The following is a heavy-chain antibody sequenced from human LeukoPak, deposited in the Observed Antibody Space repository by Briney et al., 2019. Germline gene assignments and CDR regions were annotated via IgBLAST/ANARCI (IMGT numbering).Heavy chain of an antibody. CDR3: ARDASPRAARSDY. Sequence: ASVKVSCKASGYTFTGYYMHWVRQAPGQGLEWMGWINPNSGGTNYAQKFQGRVTMTRDTSISTAYMELSRLRSDDTAVYYCARDASPRAARSDYWGQGTLVTVSS. CDR2: INPNSGGT. CDR1: GYTFTGYY. V-gene: IGHV1-2*02. J-gene: IGHJ4*02. D-gene: IGHD6-6*01.